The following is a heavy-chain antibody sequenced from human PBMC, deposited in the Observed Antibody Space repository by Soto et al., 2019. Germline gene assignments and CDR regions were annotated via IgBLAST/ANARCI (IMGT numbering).Heavy chain of an antibody. D-gene: IGHD2-8*02. V-gene: IGHV1-18*01. CDR1: GYSFSNSG. CDR2: ISGYTGKA. Sequence: QVQLVQSGAEVKKPGASVNVSCKTSGYSFSNSGINWVRQAPGQGLEWLGWISGYTGKALYAREFQGRLTMTTDTSASTAYMELRSLKSDDTAVYFCARGGVVVVLPDSSSLVGNWFDPWGQGTLVTVSS. J-gene: IGHJ5*02. CDR3: ARGGVVVVLPDSSSLVGNWFDP.